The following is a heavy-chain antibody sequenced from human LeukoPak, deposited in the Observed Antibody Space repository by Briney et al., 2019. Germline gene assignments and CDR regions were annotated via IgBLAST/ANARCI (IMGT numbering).Heavy chain of an antibody. J-gene: IGHJ4*02. CDR3: ARTITMVRGVLRGPFDY. D-gene: IGHD3-10*01. Sequence: SETLSLTCTVSGGSISSYYWSWIRQPPGKGLEWIGYIYYSGSTNYNPSLKSRVTISVDTSKNQFSLKLSSVTAADTAVYYCARTITMVRGVLRGPFDYWGQGTLVTVSS. CDR2: IYYSGST. CDR1: GGSISSYY. V-gene: IGHV4-59*08.